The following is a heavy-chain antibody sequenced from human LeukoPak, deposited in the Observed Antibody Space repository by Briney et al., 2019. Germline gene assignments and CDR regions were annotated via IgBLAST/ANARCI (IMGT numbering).Heavy chain of an antibody. Sequence: ASVKVSCKASGGTFSSYAMSWVRQAPGKGLEWVSAISGSGGSTYYADSVKGRFTISRDNSKNTLYLQMNSLRAEDTAVYYCAKGPGIAAAKAWFDPWGQGTLVTVSS. CDR3: AKGPGIAAAKAWFDP. CDR1: GGTFSSYA. J-gene: IGHJ5*02. D-gene: IGHD6-13*01. V-gene: IGHV3-23*01. CDR2: ISGSGGST.